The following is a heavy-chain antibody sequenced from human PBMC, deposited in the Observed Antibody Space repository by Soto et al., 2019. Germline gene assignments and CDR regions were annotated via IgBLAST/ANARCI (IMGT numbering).Heavy chain of an antibody. CDR1: GFTFTNYA. Sequence: SLRLSCAASGFTFTNYAVHWARQAPGKGLEWVAVISFDGTSKFYADSVKGRFTISRDNSKNTLYLQMNSLRAEDTAVYYCARDAGIVTREYYFDYWGQGALVTVS. V-gene: IGHV3-30-3*01. CDR2: ISFDGTSK. J-gene: IGHJ4*02. D-gene: IGHD2-15*01. CDR3: ARDAGIVTREYYFDY.